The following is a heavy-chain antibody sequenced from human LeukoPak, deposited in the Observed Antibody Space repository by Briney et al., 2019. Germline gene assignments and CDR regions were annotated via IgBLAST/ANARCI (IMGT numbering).Heavy chain of an antibody. CDR1: GFMFDDYT. D-gene: IGHD5-18*01. V-gene: IGHV3-43*01. Sequence: GGSLRLSCAASGFMFDDYTMPWVRQAPGKGLEWVSLINWDGGSRYYAASVKGRFTVSRDNSKNSLYLQMNSLRTEDTALYYCAKGDVDSPMNFYHWGQGTLVTVSS. CDR2: INWDGGSR. J-gene: IGHJ4*02. CDR3: AKGDVDSPMNFYH.